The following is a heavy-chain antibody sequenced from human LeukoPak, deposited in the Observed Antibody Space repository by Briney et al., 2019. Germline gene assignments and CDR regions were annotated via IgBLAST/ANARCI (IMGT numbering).Heavy chain of an antibody. D-gene: IGHD3-16*01. CDR3: ARVQGERRDY. V-gene: IGHV3-21*01. Sequence: GGSLRLSCAASGFTFSSYTMNWVRQAPGKGLEWVSSIGGSSSFVFYADSVKGRFTISRDNAKNSLYLQMNGLRVEDTAVYYCARVQGERRDYWGQGTLVTVSS. CDR1: GFTFSSYT. J-gene: IGHJ4*02. CDR2: IGGSSSFV.